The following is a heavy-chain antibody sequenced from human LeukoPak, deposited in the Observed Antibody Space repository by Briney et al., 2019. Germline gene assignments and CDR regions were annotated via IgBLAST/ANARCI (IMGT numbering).Heavy chain of an antibody. J-gene: IGHJ5*02. D-gene: IGHD2-2*01. CDR1: GYTFNNYY. V-gene: IGHV1-46*02. CDR2: INPSGGST. CDR3: ARGTSSTLNWFDP. Sequence: ASVKVSCKASGYTFNNYYMYWVRQAPGQGLEWMGIINPSGGSTSYAQKFQGRVTMTRDTSTSTVYMELSSLRSEDTAVYYCARGTSSTLNWFDPWGQGTLVTVSS.